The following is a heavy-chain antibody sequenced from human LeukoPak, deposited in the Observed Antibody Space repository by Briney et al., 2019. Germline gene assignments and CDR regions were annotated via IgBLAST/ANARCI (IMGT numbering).Heavy chain of an antibody. D-gene: IGHD6-19*01. CDR3: AKTPRNSGWWIDY. V-gene: IGHV3-23*01. Sequence: GGALRPSRAISRFTLCSYAVNWGRQAPGKGLGGVSALSGSGGSTSYADSVKGRFTISRDNSRDTLYLQMKSLRAEDTAVYYCAKTPRNSGWWIDYWGQGTLVTVSS. CDR2: LSGSGGST. CDR1: RFTLCSYA. J-gene: IGHJ4*02.